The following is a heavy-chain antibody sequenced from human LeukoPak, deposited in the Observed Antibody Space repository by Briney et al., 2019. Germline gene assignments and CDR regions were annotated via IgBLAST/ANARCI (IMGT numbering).Heavy chain of an antibody. V-gene: IGHV4-38-2*01. CDR3: ASVSLWFGEDRVWFDP. CDR2: IYHSGST. Sequence: PSETLSLTCAVSGYSISSGYYWGWIRQPPGKGLEWIGSIYHSGSTYCNPSLKSRVTISVDTSKNQFSLKLSSVTAADTAVYYCASVSLWFGEDRVWFDPWGQGTLVTVSS. D-gene: IGHD3-10*01. J-gene: IGHJ5*02. CDR1: GYSISSGYY.